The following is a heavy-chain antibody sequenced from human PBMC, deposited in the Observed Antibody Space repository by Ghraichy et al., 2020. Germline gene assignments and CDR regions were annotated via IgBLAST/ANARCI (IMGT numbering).Heavy chain of an antibody. CDR1: GDSISRAYYY. CDR2: MYYSGTT. D-gene: IGHD3-16*01. CDR3: ARAGGRSVAPWDAFDI. Sequence: SETLSLTCTVSGDSISRAYYYWAWIRQLPGKGLECIGYMYYSGTTYYNPSLKSRLTISGDTSKNQFSLHLNSVTAADTAVYYCARAGGRSVAPWDAFDIWGQGAMVTVSS. V-gene: IGHV4-31*03. J-gene: IGHJ3*02.